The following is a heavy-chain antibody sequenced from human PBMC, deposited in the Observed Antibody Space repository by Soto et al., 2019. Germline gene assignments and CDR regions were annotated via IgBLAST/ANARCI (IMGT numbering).Heavy chain of an antibody. CDR3: AREVDAPMTPRLRSELRTDSAFAI. CDR1: GYIFASYY. D-gene: IGHD5-18*01. Sequence: QVQLVQSGAELKKPGASVKLSCKASGYIFASYYIHWVRQAPGHGLEWMGLIKPGRGSISYAEKFQGRLNMTRDTSTSTVYMELSSLTSEDTAVYYCAREVDAPMTPRLRSELRTDSAFAIWGQGTVVTVSP. J-gene: IGHJ3*02. CDR2: IKPGRGSI. V-gene: IGHV1-46*01.